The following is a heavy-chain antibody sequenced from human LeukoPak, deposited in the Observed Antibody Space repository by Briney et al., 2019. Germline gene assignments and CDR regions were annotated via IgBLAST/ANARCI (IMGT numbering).Heavy chain of an antibody. D-gene: IGHD2-21*02. V-gene: IGHV3-23*01. CDR3: AKDLGCGGDCPPGLLRDY. CDR1: GFSFRTYA. Sequence: GGSLRLSCAASGFSFRTYAMSWVRQAPGKGLEWVSAISDNSGRTYYADSVKGRFTISRDNSKNTLFVQMNSLRAEDTAVYYCAKDLGCGGDCPPGLLRDYWGQGTLVTVSS. J-gene: IGHJ4*02. CDR2: ISDNSGRT.